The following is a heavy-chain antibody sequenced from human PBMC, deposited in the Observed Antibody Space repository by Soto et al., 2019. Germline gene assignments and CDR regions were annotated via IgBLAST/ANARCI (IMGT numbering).Heavy chain of an antibody. CDR3: ARDTCSGRTCYSVDY. CDR2: IYSSSSYI. D-gene: IGHD2-15*01. V-gene: IGHV3-21*01. CDR1: GFTFSSYS. Sequence: GGSLRLSCAASGFTFSSYSMSWVRQAPGKGLDWVSSIYSSSSYIYYADSVKGRFTISRDNAKSSLFLQLNSPRVEDTAVYYCARDTCSGRTCYSVDYWGQGTLVTVSS. J-gene: IGHJ4*02.